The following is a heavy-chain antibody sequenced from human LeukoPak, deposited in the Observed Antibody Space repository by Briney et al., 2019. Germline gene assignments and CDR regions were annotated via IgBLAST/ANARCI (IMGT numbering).Heavy chain of an antibody. CDR1: GGTFSIYA. Sequence: SVTVSCKASGGTFSIYAISWVRQAPGQGLEWMGGIIPIFGTANYAQKFQGRVTITADESTSTAYMELSSLRSEDTAVYYCARSPVYGGNSVGYFDYWGQGTLVTVSS. CDR2: IIPIFGTA. CDR3: ARSPVYGGNSVGYFDY. V-gene: IGHV1-69*13. J-gene: IGHJ4*02. D-gene: IGHD4-23*01.